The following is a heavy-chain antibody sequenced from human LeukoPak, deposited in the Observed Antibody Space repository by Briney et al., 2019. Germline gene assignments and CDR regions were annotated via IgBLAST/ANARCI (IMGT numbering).Heavy chain of an antibody. CDR3: ARDYGRGLPLYY. J-gene: IGHJ4*02. V-gene: IGHV4-61*01. CDR2: IYYSGST. CDR1: GGSVSSGSYY. Sequence: SETLSLTCTVSGGSVSSGSYYWSWIRQPPGKGLEWIGYIYYSGSTNYNPSLKSRVTISLDTSKNQFSLKLSSVTDADTAVYYCARDYGRGLPLYYWGQGTLVTVSS. D-gene: IGHD4-11*01.